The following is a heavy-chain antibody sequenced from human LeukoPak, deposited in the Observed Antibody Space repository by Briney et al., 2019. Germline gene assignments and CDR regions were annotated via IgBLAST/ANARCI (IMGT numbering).Heavy chain of an antibody. J-gene: IGHJ5*02. CDR2: ISGSGGST. CDR1: GFTFSSYA. D-gene: IGHD3-10*01. Sequence: PGGSLRLSCAASGFTFSSYAMSWVRQAPGKGLEWVSAISGSGGSTYFADSVKGRFTISRDNSKNTLYLQMNSLRAEDTAVYYCAKDVVRGDYNWFDPWGQGTLVTVSS. V-gene: IGHV3-23*01. CDR3: AKDVVRGDYNWFDP.